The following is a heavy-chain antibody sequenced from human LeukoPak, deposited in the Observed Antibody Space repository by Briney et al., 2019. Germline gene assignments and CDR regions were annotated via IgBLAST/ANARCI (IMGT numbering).Heavy chain of an antibody. CDR3: ARGGRSYYYDSSGYRTMDY. J-gene: IGHJ4*02. Sequence: ASVKVSCKASGYTFTSYYMHWVRQAPGQGLEWTGIINPSGGSTSYAQKFQGRVTITADESTSTAYMELSSLRSEDTAVYYCARGGRSYYYDSSGYRTMDYWGQGTLVTVSS. CDR2: INPSGGST. CDR1: GYTFTSYY. V-gene: IGHV1-46*01. D-gene: IGHD3-22*01.